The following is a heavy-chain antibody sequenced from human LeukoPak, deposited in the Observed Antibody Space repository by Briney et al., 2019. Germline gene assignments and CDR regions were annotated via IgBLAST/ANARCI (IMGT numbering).Heavy chain of an antibody. V-gene: IGHV3-30*02. D-gene: IGHD3-22*01. J-gene: IGHJ4*02. CDR2: IRYDGSNK. CDR1: GFTFSSYG. Sequence: GGSLRLSCAASGFTFSSYGMHWVRQAPGKGLEWVAFIRYDGSNKYYADSVKGRFTISRDNSKNTLYLQMNSLRAEDTAVYYCAKAPGGYYYFYDYWGQGTLVNVSS. CDR3: AKAPGGYYYFYDY.